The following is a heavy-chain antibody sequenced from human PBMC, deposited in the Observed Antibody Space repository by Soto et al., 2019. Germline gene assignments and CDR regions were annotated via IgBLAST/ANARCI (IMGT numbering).Heavy chain of an antibody. Sequence: ASVKVSCKVSGYTLTELSMHWVRQAPGKGLEWMGGFDPEDGETIYAQKFQGRVTMTEDTSTDTAYMELSSLRSEDTAVYYCATGGSSGYYYWDAFDIWGQGTMVNVSS. CDR2: FDPEDGET. D-gene: IGHD3-22*01. CDR3: ATGGSSGYYYWDAFDI. V-gene: IGHV1-24*01. J-gene: IGHJ3*02. CDR1: GYTLTELS.